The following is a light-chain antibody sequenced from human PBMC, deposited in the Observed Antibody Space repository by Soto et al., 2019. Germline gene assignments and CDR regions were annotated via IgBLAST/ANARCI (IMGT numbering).Light chain of an antibody. V-gene: IGKV3-11*01. Sequence: EIVLTQSPATLSLSPGERATLSCRASQSVGGYLDGYQQKPGQAPRLLIYVASNRASGIPARFSGSGSGTDFTLTISSLEPEDLAVYYCHQRSNWPPLTFGGGTKVEIK. J-gene: IGKJ4*01. CDR2: VAS. CDR3: HQRSNWPPLT. CDR1: QSVGGY.